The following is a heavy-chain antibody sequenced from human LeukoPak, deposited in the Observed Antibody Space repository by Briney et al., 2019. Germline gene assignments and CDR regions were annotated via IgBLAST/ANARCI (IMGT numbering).Heavy chain of an antibody. J-gene: IGHJ6*02. CDR2: MNPNSGNT. CDR3: ARVIAGEQWLSYYYYYGMDV. V-gene: IGHV1-8*01. Sequence: GASVKVSCKASGYTFTSYDINWVRQATGQGLEWMGWMNPNSGNTGYAQKFQGRVTMTRNTSISTAYMELSSLRSEDTAVYYCARVIAGEQWLSYYYYYGMDVWGQGTTVTVSS. CDR1: GYTFTSYD. D-gene: IGHD6-19*01.